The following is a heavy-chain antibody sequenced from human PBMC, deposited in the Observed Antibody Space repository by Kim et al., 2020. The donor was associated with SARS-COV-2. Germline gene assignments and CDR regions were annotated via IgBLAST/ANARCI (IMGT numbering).Heavy chain of an antibody. J-gene: IGHJ4*02. V-gene: IGHV1-18*01. D-gene: IGHD3-22*01. Sequence: YAQKLQGRVTMTTDTSTSTAYMELRSLRSDDTAVYYCAGRFEDSSGYYGYWGQGTLVTVSS. CDR3: AGRFEDSSGYYGY.